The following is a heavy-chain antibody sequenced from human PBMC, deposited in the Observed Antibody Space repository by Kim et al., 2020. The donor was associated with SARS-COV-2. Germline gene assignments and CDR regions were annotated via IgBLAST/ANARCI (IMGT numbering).Heavy chain of an antibody. V-gene: IGHV1-18*01. J-gene: IGHJ4*02. Sequence: YAQKLQGRVNMTTDTSTSTAYMELRSLRSDDTAVYYCARDFPSSSWAFDYWGQGTLVTVSS. D-gene: IGHD6-13*01. CDR3: ARDFPSSSWAFDY.